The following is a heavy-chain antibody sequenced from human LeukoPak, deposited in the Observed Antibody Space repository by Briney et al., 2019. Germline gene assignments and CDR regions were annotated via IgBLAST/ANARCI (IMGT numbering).Heavy chain of an antibody. D-gene: IGHD5-12*01. Sequence: NASGTLSLTCTVSGGSIGTYYCTWIRQPPGKGLEWIGFVQDGGSTDYNPSLKSRVTMSVDTSRNQFSLKLNSVTAADTAVYYCAGWKYRPDPNYYWGQGILVTVSS. CDR1: GGSIGTYY. J-gene: IGHJ4*02. V-gene: IGHV4-59*01. CDR2: VQDGGST. CDR3: AGWKYRPDPNYY.